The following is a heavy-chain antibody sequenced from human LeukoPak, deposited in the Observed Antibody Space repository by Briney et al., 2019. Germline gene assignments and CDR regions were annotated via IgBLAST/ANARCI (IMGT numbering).Heavy chain of an antibody. CDR3: ARVAPLSGSQRYYYYGMDV. CDR2: MNPNSGNT. V-gene: IGHV1-8*01. J-gene: IGHJ6*02. Sequence: ASVKVSCKASGYTSTSYDINWVRQATGQGLEWMGWMNPNSGNTGYAQKFQGRVTMTRNTSISTAYMELSSLRSEDTAVYCCARVAPLSGSQRYYYYGMDVWGQGTTVTVS. D-gene: IGHD1-26*01. CDR1: GYTSTSYD.